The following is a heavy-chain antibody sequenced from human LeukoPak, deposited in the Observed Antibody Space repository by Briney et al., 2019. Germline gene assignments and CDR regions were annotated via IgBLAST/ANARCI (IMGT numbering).Heavy chain of an antibody. CDR3: ATTDKNRYYINV. CDR1: RGSVKTYS. D-gene: IGHD2-21*01. V-gene: IGHV4-59*08. CDR2: VSYSGAA. Sequence: SETLSLTCTVSRGSVKTYSWSWVRQPPGKGLEWIGYVSYSGAANYNPSLKSRVTISVDTSKNQFSLKLSSVTAADTAVYFCATTDKNRYYINVWGPGTTVIVSS. J-gene: IGHJ6*01.